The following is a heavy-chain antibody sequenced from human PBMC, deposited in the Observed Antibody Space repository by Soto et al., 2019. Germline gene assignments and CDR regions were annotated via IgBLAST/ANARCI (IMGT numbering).Heavy chain of an antibody. J-gene: IGHJ6*02. D-gene: IGHD3-3*01. CDR2: IYYSGST. CDR1: GGSISSGGYY. V-gene: IGHV4-31*03. Sequence: TCTVSGGSISSGGYYWSWIRQHPGKGLEWIGYIYYSGSTYYNPSLKSRVTISVDTSKNQFSLKLSSVTAADTAVYYCASSSTDFWSGYYPSYYYGMDVWGQGTTVTVSS. CDR3: ASSSTDFWSGYYPSYYYGMDV.